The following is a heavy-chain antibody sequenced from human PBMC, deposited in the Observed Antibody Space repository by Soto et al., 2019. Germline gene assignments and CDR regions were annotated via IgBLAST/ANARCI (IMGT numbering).Heavy chain of an antibody. Sequence: GESLKNYCKVPRYSFTSYWINSVRQMPGKGLEGMGIIYPDDSDARYSTSFQGQVTISADKSIDTGYLQWRSLKASDTAVYYCARHHGSPGSYFGLDVWGQGTTVTVSS. CDR3: ARHHGSPGSYFGLDV. CDR2: IYPDDSDA. V-gene: IGHV5-51*01. CDR1: RYSFTSYW. D-gene: IGHD6-13*01. J-gene: IGHJ6*02.